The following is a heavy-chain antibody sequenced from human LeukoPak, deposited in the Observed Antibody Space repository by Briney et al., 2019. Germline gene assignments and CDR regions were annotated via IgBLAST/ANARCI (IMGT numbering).Heavy chain of an antibody. CDR3: AKDMLNYYDSSGYYNPLDY. D-gene: IGHD3-22*01. J-gene: IGHJ4*02. CDR2: ISSSSSYI. Sequence: GGSLRLSCAASGFTFSSYSMNWVRQPPGKGLEWVSSISSSSSYIYYADSVKGRFTISRDNSKNSLYLQMNSLRTEDTALYYCAKDMLNYYDSSGYYNPLDYWGQGTLVTVSS. CDR1: GFTFSSYS. V-gene: IGHV3-21*04.